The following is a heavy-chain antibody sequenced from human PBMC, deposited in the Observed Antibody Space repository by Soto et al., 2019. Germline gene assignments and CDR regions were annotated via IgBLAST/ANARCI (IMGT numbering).Heavy chain of an antibody. J-gene: IGHJ5*02. CDR2: IYYSGST. CDR1: GGSISSGGYY. CDR3: ARERSIFGVTHNWFDP. D-gene: IGHD3-3*01. Sequence: QVQLQESGPGLVKPSQTLSLTCTVSGGSISSGGYYWSWIRQHPGKGLEWIGYIYYSGSTYYNPSLKSRVTLSVDTSKNQFSLKLSSVTAADTAVYYCARERSIFGVTHNWFDPWGQGTLVTVSS. V-gene: IGHV4-31*03.